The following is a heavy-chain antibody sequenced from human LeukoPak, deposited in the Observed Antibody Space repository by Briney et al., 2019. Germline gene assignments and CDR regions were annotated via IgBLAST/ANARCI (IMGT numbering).Heavy chain of an antibody. D-gene: IGHD4-17*01. V-gene: IGHV4-38-2*01. CDR2: IYHSGST. J-gene: IGHJ4*02. CDR1: GYSISSGYY. Sequence: SETLSLTCAVSGYSISSGYYWGWIRQPPGKGLEWIGSIYHSGSTYYNPSLKSRVTISVDTSKNQFSPKLSSVTAADTAVYYCARQSAVEQTTWGQGTLVTVSS. CDR3: ARQSAVEQTT.